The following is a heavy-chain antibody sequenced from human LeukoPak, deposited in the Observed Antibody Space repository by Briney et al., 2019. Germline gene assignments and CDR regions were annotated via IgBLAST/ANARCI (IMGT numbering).Heavy chain of an antibody. CDR3: ARGALVVPAASYYFDY. V-gene: IGHV4-59*01. J-gene: IGHJ4*02. D-gene: IGHD2-2*01. CDR1: GGSFSSYY. CDR2: IYYSGST. Sequence: SETLSLTCAVYGGSFSSYYWSWIRQPPGKGLEWIGYIYYSGSTNYNPSLKSRVTISVDTSKNQFSLKLSSVTAADTAVYYCARGALVVPAASYYFDYWGQGTLVTVSS.